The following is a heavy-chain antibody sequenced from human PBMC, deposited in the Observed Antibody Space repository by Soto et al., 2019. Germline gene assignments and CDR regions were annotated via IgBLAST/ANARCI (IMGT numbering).Heavy chain of an antibody. J-gene: IGHJ5*02. CDR3: APLFSRYRGRPRS. D-gene: IGHD5-12*01. CDR2: IIPILGIA. V-gene: IGHV1-69*02. CDR1: GGTFSSYT. Sequence: SVKVSCKASGGTFSSYTISWVRQAPGQGLEWMGRIIPILGIANYAQKFQGRVTITADKSTSTAYMELSSLRSEDTAVYYCAPLFSRYRGRPRSWGQGTLVTVYS.